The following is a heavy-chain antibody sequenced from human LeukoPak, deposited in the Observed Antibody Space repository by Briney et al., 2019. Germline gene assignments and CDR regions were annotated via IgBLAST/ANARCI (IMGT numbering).Heavy chain of an antibody. D-gene: IGHD5-18*01. CDR1: GGSFSNYY. Sequence: SETLSLTCTVSGGSFSNYYWSWIRQPPGKGLEWIGYIYYSGSTNYNPSLKSRVTISVDTSKIQFSLNLSSVTAADTAVYYCARHPTALVSYGFDPWGQGTTVTVSS. CDR2: IYYSGST. J-gene: IGHJ6*02. V-gene: IGHV4-59*08. CDR3: ARHPTALVSYGFDP.